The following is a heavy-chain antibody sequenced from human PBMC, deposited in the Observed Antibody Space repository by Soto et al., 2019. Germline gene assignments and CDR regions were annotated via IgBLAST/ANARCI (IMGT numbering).Heavy chain of an antibody. J-gene: IGHJ6*02. D-gene: IGHD3-3*01. CDR3: ARDKPASNGVVITHRYYYGMDV. V-gene: IGHV6-1*01. CDR1: GDSVSSNSAA. Sequence: PSQTLSLTCAISGDSVSSNSAAWNWIRQSPSRGLEWLGRTYYRSKWYNDHAVSVKSRITINPDTSKNQFSLQLNSVTPEDTAVYYCARDKPASNGVVITHRYYYGMDVWGQGTTVTVSS. CDR2: TYYRSKWYN.